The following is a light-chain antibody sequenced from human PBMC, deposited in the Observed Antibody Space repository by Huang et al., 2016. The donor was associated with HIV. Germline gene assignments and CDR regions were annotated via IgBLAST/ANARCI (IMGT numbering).Light chain of an antibody. CDR3: QQRSTWPLT. V-gene: IGKV3-11*01. CDR1: QSVGSY. CDR2: ESS. J-gene: IGKJ4*01. Sequence: EVMLTQSPSILSLSPGGTGTISCKASQSVGSYVAWYQQRPGQSPGLLLYESSNRATGIRTGFIGSGSGTDFTLTISSLESGDLGVFYCQQRSTWPLTFGGGTKVA.